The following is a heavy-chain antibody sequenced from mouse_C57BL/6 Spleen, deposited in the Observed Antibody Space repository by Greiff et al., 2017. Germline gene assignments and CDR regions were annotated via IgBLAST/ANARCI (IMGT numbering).Heavy chain of an antibody. CDR2: INPSNGGT. CDR1: GYTFTSYW. Sequence: QVQLQQPGTELVKPGASVKLSCKASGYTFTSYWMHWVKQRPGQGLEWIGNINPSNGGTNYNEKFKSKATLTVDKSSSTAYMQLSSLTSEDSAVYYWARSRHYTAVGATDWYFDVWGTGTTVTVSS. CDR3: ARSRHYTAVGATDWYFDV. D-gene: IGHD1-1*01. J-gene: IGHJ1*03. V-gene: IGHV1-53*01.